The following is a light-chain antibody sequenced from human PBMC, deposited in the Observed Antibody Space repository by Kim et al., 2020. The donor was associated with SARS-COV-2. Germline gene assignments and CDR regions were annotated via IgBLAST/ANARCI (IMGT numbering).Light chain of an antibody. V-gene: IGKV1-12*01. CDR1: EDISSW. CDR3: QQAFSFPYS. J-gene: IGKJ2*01. Sequence: SASVVDRVTITCRAGEDISSWLAWFQQKPGKAPNLLIQTASTLQSGVPSRFSGSGAGTDFTLTIDSLQPEDFATYYCQQAFSFPYSFGAGTKLEI. CDR2: TAS.